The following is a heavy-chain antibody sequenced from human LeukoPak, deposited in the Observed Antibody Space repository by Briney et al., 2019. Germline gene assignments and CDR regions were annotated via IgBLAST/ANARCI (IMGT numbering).Heavy chain of an antibody. Sequence: GGSLRLSCAAPGFTFSSYSMNWVRQAPGKGLEWVSSISSSSSYIYYADSVKGRFTISRDNAKNSLYLQMNSLRAEDTAVYYCARDEYYYDSSGSPHYGMDVWGQGTTVTVSS. J-gene: IGHJ6*02. V-gene: IGHV3-21*01. CDR1: GFTFSSYS. CDR2: ISSSSSYI. D-gene: IGHD3-22*01. CDR3: ARDEYYYDSSGSPHYGMDV.